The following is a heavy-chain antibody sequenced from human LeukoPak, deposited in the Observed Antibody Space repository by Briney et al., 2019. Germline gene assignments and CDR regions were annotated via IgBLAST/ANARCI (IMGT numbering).Heavy chain of an antibody. D-gene: IGHD6-13*01. CDR2: INPNSGGT. Sequence: GASVKVSCKASGYTFTGYYMHWVRQAPGQGLEWMGWINPNSGGTNYAQKFQGRVTMTRDTSISTAYMELSRLRSDDTAVYYCARDRSSSWYGLYFQHWGQGTLVTVSS. J-gene: IGHJ1*01. CDR1: GYTFTGYY. CDR3: ARDRSSSWYGLYFQH. V-gene: IGHV1-2*02.